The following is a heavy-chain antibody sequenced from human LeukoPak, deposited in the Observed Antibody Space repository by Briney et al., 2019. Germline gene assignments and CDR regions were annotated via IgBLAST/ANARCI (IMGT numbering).Heavy chain of an antibody. CDR2: IYSGGST. V-gene: IGHV3-53*01. Sequence: GGSLRLSCAASGFTVSSNYMSWVRQAPGKGLEWVSVIYSGGSTYYADSVKGRFTISRDNSKNTLYLQMNSLRAEDTAVYYCARSVSPYYFDCWGQGTLVTVSS. J-gene: IGHJ4*02. D-gene: IGHD3-3*02. CDR1: GFTVSSNY. CDR3: ARSVSPYYFDC.